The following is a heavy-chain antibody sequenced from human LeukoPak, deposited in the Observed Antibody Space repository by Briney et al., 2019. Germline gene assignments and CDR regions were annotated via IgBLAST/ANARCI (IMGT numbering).Heavy chain of an antibody. J-gene: IGHJ4*02. Sequence: ASVKVSCKASGYTFTSYGIVWVRQAPGQGLEWMGWISAYNGNTNYAQKLQGRVTMTTDTSTSTAYMELRSLRSDDTAVYYCARETYYYDSSGYYYGRRYYFDYWGQGTLVTVSS. CDR2: ISAYNGNT. V-gene: IGHV1-18*01. D-gene: IGHD3-22*01. CDR1: GYTFTSYG. CDR3: ARETYYYDSSGYYYGRRYYFDY.